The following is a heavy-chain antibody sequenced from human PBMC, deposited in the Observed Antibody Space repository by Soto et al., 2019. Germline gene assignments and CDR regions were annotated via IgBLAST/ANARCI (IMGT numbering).Heavy chain of an antibody. Sequence: GGSLRLSCAASGFTFSGSAMHWVRQASGLGLGWVGRIRSTGNGYATAYAESVRGRFAISSDDSRNTAYLQMNSLKTEDTAVYYCTVRAVAGTDYFDYWGQGTLVTVSS. CDR3: TVRAVAGTDYFDY. CDR1: GFTFSGSA. J-gene: IGHJ4*02. V-gene: IGHV3-73*01. D-gene: IGHD6-19*01. CDR2: IRSTGNGYAT.